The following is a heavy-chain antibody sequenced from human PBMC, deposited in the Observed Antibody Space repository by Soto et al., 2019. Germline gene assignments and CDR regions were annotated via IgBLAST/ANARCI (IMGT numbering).Heavy chain of an antibody. CDR2: IIPIFGTA. Sequence: QVQLVQSGAEVKKPGSSVKVSCKASGGTFSSYAISWVRQAPGQGLEWMGGIIPIFGTANYAQKFQGGVTITADDSASTAYMEVSSLRSEDTAVYYCARHVPAAGYYSGMDVWGQGTTVTVSS. J-gene: IGHJ6*02. V-gene: IGHV1-69*12. D-gene: IGHD2-2*01. CDR3: ARHVPAAGYYSGMDV. CDR1: GGTFSSYA.